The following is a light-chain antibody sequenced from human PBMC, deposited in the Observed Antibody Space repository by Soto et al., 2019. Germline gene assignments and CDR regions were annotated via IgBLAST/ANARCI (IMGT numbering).Light chain of an antibody. CDR1: QTISSW. V-gene: IGKV1-5*03. J-gene: IGKJ1*01. CDR2: KAS. Sequence: DIQMNQSPSTLSGSVGDRVTITCRASQTISSWLAWYQQKPGKAPKLLIYKASTLKSGVPSKFSGSGSGTDFTLTISSLQPEDFATYYCQQSFNNPRTFGQGTKVDIK. CDR3: QQSFNNPRT.